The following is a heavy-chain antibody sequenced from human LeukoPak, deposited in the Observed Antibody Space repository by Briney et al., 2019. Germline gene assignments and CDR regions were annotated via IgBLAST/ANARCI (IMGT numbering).Heavy chain of an antibody. Sequence: PGGSLRLSCAASGFTFSNYWMRWVRQAPGKGLEWVANINQDGSEKSYVDSVEGRFTISRDNAKKSLYLHVNSLRAEDTAVYYCARVKGSGCYEVDYWGQGTLVTVSS. CDR2: INQDGSEK. V-gene: IGHV3-7*02. J-gene: IGHJ4*02. D-gene: IGHD6-19*01. CDR3: ARVKGSGCYEVDY. CDR1: GFTFSNYW.